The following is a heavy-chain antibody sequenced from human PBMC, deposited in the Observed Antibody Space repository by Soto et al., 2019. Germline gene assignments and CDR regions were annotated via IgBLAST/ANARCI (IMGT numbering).Heavy chain of an antibody. CDR3: ARQKVAYTWNYLNLLHP. D-gene: IGHD1-7*01. V-gene: IGHV2-5*01. Sequence: TLTCTFSGFSLSTSGVGVGWIRQPPGKALEWLALIYWNDDKRYSPSLKSRLTITKDTSKNQVVLTMTNMDPVDTATYYCARQKVAYTWNYLNLLHPWCQGTRVTVS. J-gene: IGHJ5*02. CDR2: IYWNDDK. CDR1: GFSLSTSGVG.